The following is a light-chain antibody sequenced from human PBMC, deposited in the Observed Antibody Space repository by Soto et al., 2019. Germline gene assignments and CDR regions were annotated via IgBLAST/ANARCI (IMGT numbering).Light chain of an antibody. CDR1: ESVSTN. CDR2: GAS. V-gene: IGKV3-15*01. Sequence: EEGVPVCCRASESVSTNLAWYQQKAGQAPRLLIYGASTRATGIPARFSGSGSGTEFTLTSSSLQPEDPAEHHWRHYNNWPEKFGRGTK. CDR3: RHYNNWPEK. J-gene: IGKJ1*01.